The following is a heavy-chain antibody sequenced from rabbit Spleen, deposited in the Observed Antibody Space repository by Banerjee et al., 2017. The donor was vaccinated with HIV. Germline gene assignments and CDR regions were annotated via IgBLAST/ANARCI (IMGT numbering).Heavy chain of an antibody. Sequence: QEQLKESGGGLVQPGGSLKLSCKASGFDFSSYGVSWVRQAPGKGLEWIACIYAGSSGTTYYANWVNGRFTISNDNAQNTVFLQMTSLTVADTATYFCARDPAYSSGSGSAIPYLWGPGTLVT. V-gene: IGHV1S45*01. D-gene: IGHD1-1*01. CDR2: IYAGSSGTT. CDR3: ARDPAYSSGSGSAIPYL. CDR1: GFDFSSYG. J-gene: IGHJ4*01.